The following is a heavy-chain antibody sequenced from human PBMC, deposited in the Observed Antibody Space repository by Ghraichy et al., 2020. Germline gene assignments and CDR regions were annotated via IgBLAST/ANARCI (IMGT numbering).Heavy chain of an antibody. CDR3: VKDRGPGGIVVVPAAMKSFDP. J-gene: IGHJ5*02. Sequence: GGSLRLSCVASGFTFSNYAMNWVRQAPGKGLEWVSGLSGRGDKTYYADSVKGRFTISRDNSKNTVFLQMNSLRVDDTAAYYCVKDRGPGGIVVVPAAMKSFDPWGQGTLVTVSS. CDR2: LSGRGDKT. D-gene: IGHD2-2*01. CDR1: GFTFSNYA. V-gene: IGHV3-23*01.